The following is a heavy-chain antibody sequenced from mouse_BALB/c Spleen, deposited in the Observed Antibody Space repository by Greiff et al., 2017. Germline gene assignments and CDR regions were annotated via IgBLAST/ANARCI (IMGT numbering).Heavy chain of an antibody. CDR1: GYTFTSYW. CDR3: ARGGWYDADGFAY. CDR2: INPSTGYT. D-gene: IGHD2-14*01. Sequence: QVQLKESGAELAKPGASVKMSCKASGYTFTSYWMHWVKQRPGQGLEWIGYINPSTGYTEYNQKFKDKATLTADKSSSTAYMQLSSLTSEDSAVYYCARGGWYDADGFAYWGQGTLGTVSA. V-gene: IGHV1-7*01. J-gene: IGHJ3*01.